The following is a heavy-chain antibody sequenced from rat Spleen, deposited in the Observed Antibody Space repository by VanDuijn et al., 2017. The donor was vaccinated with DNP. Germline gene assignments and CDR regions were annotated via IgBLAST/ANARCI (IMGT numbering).Heavy chain of an antibody. J-gene: IGHJ2*01. CDR3: ATETNYYSGDVGYFDY. CDR2: IRFDGGST. D-gene: IGHD1-1*01. CDR1: GFTFSDYY. V-gene: IGHV5-20*01. Sequence: EVQLVESGGGLVQPGRSLKLSCATSGFTFSDYYMAWVRQAPTKGLEWVAYIRFDGGSTYYGESVKGRFTISRDNAKSTLYLEMDSLRSEDTATYYCATETNYYSGDVGYFDYWGQGLIVTVSS.